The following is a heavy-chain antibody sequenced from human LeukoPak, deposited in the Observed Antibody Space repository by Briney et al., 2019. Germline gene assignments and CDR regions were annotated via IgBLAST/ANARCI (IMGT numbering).Heavy chain of an antibody. Sequence: GGSLRLSCAASGFTFSSYWMSWARQAPGKGLEWVANIKQDGSEKYYVDSVKGRFTISRDNAKNSLYLQMNSLRAEDTAVYYCTSSWYSSHDYWGQGTLVTVSS. CDR3: TSSWYSSHDY. CDR1: GFTFSSYW. CDR2: IKQDGSEK. V-gene: IGHV3-7*01. J-gene: IGHJ4*02. D-gene: IGHD6-13*01.